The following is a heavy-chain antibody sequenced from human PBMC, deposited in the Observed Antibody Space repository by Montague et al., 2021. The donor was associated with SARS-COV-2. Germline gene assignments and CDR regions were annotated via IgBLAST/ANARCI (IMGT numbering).Heavy chain of an antibody. CDR1: GSYFSYA. CDR2: ISNDGSNK. V-gene: IGHV3-30*04. J-gene: IGHJ4*02. Sequence: SLRLSCAASGSYFSYAMHWVRQAPGKGLEWVALISNDGSNKHYADSVTGRFTISRDNSKSTLYLQMNSLRTEDTAVYYCARESGSFHDGGYFDYWGQGSLVTVSS. D-gene: IGHD1-26*01. CDR3: ARESGSFHDGGYFDY.